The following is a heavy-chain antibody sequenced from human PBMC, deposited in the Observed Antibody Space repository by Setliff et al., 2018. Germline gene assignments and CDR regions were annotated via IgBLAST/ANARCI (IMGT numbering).Heavy chain of an antibody. J-gene: IGHJ4*02. CDR2: IGVYTGRT. CDR3: LRLVRYCSRTTCQRTLGDEV. D-gene: IGHD2-8*01. CDR1: GYTFSGSI. V-gene: IGHV1-18*01. Sequence: GASVKVSCKASGYTFSGSIVSWVRQAPGQGLEWMGWIGVYTGRTSSAQKFQDRLTMMTEKSTNMAYMELRGLTSNDTAVYYCLRLVRYCSRTTCQRTLGDEVWGQGTPVTVSS.